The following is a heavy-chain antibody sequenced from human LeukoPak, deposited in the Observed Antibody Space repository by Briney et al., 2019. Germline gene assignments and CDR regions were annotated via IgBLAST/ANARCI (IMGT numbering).Heavy chain of an antibody. D-gene: IGHD3-3*01. J-gene: IGHJ5*02. CDR1: GASISSYY. V-gene: IGHV4-59*01. CDR3: ARVGILRFPSNWFDP. Sequence: SETLSLTCTVSGASISSYYWSWIRQPPGKGLEWIGYIYYSGSTRYNPSLKSRVTISVDMPKNQFSLKLSSVTAADTAVYYCARVGILRFPSNWFDPWGQGTLVTVSS. CDR2: IYYSGST.